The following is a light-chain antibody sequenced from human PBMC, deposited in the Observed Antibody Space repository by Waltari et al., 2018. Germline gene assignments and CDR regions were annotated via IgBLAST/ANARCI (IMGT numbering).Light chain of an antibody. CDR1: ALPKKY. J-gene: IGLJ3*02. CDR2: DDS. Sequence: SYELTQPPSVSVSPGQTARITCSGDALPKKYAFWYQQKSGQAPVLVTYDDSKRPAGIPGGFSGSSSGTLATLTISGAQVEDEADYYCYSTDTSGNHRVFGGGTKLTVL. V-gene: IGLV3-10*01. CDR3: YSTDTSGNHRV.